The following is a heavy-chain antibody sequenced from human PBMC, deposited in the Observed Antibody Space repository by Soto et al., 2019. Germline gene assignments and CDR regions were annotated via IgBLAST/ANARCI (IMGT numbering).Heavy chain of an antibody. CDR3: GREGVSSSEYSGIYGTYFDY. V-gene: IGHV3-30-3*01. CDR2: ISYDGNNK. D-gene: IGHD2-21*01. J-gene: IGHJ4*02. Sequence: GGSLRLSCAASGFTYSTYTIHWVRQAPGKGLEWVAVISYDGNNKFYADSVKGRFTLSRDSTKQTLYLQMNSLRPDDPAMYYCGREGVSSSEYSGIYGTYFDYGGRGARDPVPS. CDR1: GFTYSTYT.